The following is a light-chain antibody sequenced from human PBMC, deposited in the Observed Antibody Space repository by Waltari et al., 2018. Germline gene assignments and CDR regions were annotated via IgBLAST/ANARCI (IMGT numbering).Light chain of an antibody. CDR1: GGDVGGYNY. V-gene: IGLV2-11*01. CDR2: DVS. Sequence: QSALTQPRSVSGSPGQSVTISCTGTGGDVGGYNYVPWYQQPPGKAPKLMISDVSQRPSGVPDRFSGSKSGNTASLTISGLQAEDEADYYCCSYAGSYTWVFGGGTKVTVL. J-gene: IGLJ3*02. CDR3: CSYAGSYTWV.